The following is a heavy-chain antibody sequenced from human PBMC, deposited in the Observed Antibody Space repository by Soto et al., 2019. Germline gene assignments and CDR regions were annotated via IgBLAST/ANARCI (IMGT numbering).Heavy chain of an antibody. CDR2: INPSGGST. CDR3: ARAPHWLDY. CDR1: GYTFNSYY. Sequence: ASVKVSCKASGYTFNSYYMHWVRQAPGQGLEWMGIINPSGGSTSYAQKFQGRVTISVDTSENQFSLRLSSVTAADTAIYYCARAPHWLDYWGQGTLVTVSS. D-gene: IGHD6-19*01. J-gene: IGHJ4*02. V-gene: IGHV1-46*02.